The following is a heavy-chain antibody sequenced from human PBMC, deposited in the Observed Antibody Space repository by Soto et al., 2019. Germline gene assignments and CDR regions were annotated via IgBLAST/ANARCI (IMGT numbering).Heavy chain of an antibody. CDR2: INSDGSST. Sequence: EVQLVESGGGLVQPGGSLRLSCAASGFTFSSYWMHWVRQAPGKGLVWVSRINSDGSSTSYADSVKGRFTISRDNAKNTLYLQMNSLRAEDTAVYYCASLWFGDECFDYWGQGNLVTVSS. CDR3: ASLWFGDECFDY. V-gene: IGHV3-74*01. CDR1: GFTFSSYW. J-gene: IGHJ4*02. D-gene: IGHD3-10*01.